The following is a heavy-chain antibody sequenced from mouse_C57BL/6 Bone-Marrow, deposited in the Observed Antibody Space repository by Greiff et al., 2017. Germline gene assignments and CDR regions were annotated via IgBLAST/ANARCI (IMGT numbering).Heavy chain of an antibody. CDR2: ISSGGSYT. CDR3: ARHGGKGRFAY. J-gene: IGHJ3*01. Sequence: EVKLQESGGDLVKPGGSLKLSCAASGFTFSSYGMSWVRQTPDKRLEWVATISSGGSYTYYPDSVKGRFTISRDNAKNTLYLQMSSLKSEDTAMYYCARHGGKGRFAYWGQGTLVTVSA. D-gene: IGHD2-1*01. CDR1: GFTFSSYG. V-gene: IGHV5-6*01.